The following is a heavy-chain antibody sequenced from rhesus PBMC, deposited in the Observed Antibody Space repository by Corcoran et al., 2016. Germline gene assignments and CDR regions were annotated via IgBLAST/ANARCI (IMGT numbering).Heavy chain of an antibody. J-gene: IGHJ4*01. Sequence: EVQLVQSGAEVKKPGASVKISCKASGYTFTDYYLHWVRQAPGKGLGWMGRVDPEDCEADYAPKFQDRVTITRDTSTDTAYMELSSLRSEDTAVYYCATTVVFLGWSDIDYWGQGVLVTVSS. CDR2: VDPEDCEA. CDR3: ATTVVFLGWSDIDY. D-gene: IGHD3-22*01. CDR1: GYTFTDYY. V-gene: IGHV1-111*01.